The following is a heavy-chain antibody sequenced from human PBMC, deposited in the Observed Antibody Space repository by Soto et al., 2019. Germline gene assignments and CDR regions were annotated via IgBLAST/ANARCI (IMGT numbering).Heavy chain of an antibody. CDR3: ARDLGGSCYYVN. J-gene: IGHJ4*02. CDR1: GGSISSSNW. CDR2: IYHSGST. D-gene: IGHD2-15*01. V-gene: IGHV4-4*02. Sequence: QVQLQESGPGLVKPSGTLSLTCAVSGGSISSSNWWSWVRQPPGKGLEWIGEIYHSGSTNYNPSLKSRXXIXVXXSKNQFSLKLSSVTAADTAVYYCARDLGGSCYYVNWGQGTLVTVSS.